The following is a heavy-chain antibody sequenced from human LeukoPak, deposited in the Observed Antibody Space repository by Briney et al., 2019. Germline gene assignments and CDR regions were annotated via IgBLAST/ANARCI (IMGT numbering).Heavy chain of an antibody. CDR2: NYYIGST. J-gene: IGHJ4*02. CDR3: ARGASSWNNDY. D-gene: IGHD6-13*01. Sequence: PSETLSLTCSVSGGSIGDYYWTWIRQFPGKGLEWIGYNYYIGSTNYNPSLKSRVTISVYTSNNQISLELKSVTAADTAVYYCARGASSWNNDYWGQGILVTVYS. V-gene: IGHV4-59*01. CDR1: GGSIGDYY.